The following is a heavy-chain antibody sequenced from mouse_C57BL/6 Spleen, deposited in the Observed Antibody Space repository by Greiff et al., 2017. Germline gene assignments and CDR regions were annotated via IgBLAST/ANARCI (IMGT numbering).Heavy chain of an antibody. CDR1: GFTFSDYG. D-gene: IGHD2-4*01. CDR2: ISRGSSTI. J-gene: IGHJ3*01. CDR3: ARGDYVPWFAY. V-gene: IGHV5-17*01. Sequence: EVQLVESGGGLVKPGGSLKLSCAASGFTFSDYGMHWVRQAPEKGLEWVAYISRGSSTIYYADTVKGRFTISRDNAKNTLFLQMTSLRSEDTAMYYCARGDYVPWFAYWGQGTLVTVSA.